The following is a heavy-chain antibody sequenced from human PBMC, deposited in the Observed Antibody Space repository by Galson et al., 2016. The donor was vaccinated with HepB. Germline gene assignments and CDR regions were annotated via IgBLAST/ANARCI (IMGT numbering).Heavy chain of an antibody. CDR2: ISPSGCGT. J-gene: IGHJ5*02. D-gene: IGHD1-26*01. CDR1: GYTFSSYY. CDR3: ARGTNVGWFDP. Sequence: SVKVSCKASGYTFSSYYMHWVRQAPGQGLEWMGVISPSGCGTNYAQKFQGRVTMTSDTPTSILYMELSSLRLEDTAGYYCARGTNVGWFDPGGQGTLVTVSS. V-gene: IGHV1-46*01.